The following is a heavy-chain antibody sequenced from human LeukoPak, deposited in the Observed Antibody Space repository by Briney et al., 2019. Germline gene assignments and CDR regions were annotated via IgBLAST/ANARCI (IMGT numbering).Heavy chain of an antibody. V-gene: IGHV3-23*01. Sequence: GGSLRLSCAASGFTFGSYVMSWVRQGPGKGPEWVSAISGDGGTYYADSVKGRFTISRDNSKNTLYLQMNSLGGEDTALYYCARYCGAASCYSGFDYWGQGTLVTVAS. D-gene: IGHD2-15*01. CDR2: ISGDGGT. CDR3: ARYCGAASCYSGFDY. J-gene: IGHJ4*02. CDR1: GFTFGSYV.